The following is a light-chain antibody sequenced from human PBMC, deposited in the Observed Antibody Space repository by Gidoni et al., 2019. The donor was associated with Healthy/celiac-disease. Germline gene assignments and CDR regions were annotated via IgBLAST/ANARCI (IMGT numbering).Light chain of an antibody. CDR1: QSVSSSY. J-gene: IGKJ3*01. V-gene: IGKV3-20*01. CDR3: QQYGSPGIT. CDR2: GAS. Sequence: EIVWTQSPGTLSLSPGERATLSCRASQSVSSSYLAWYQQKPGQAPRLLIYGASSRATGIPDRFSGSGSGTDFTLTISRLEPEDFAVYYCQQYGSPGITFGPGTKVDIK.